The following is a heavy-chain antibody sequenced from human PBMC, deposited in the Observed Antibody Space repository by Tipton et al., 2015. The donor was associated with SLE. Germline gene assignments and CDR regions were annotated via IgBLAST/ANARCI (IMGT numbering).Heavy chain of an antibody. CDR2: IFYGGDT. CDR3: TRDKSSHSKYILDY. D-gene: IGHD3-3*02. CDR1: GGSVTSSRNY. V-gene: IGHV4-39*07. Sequence: TLSLTCTVSGGSVTSSRNYWAWIRQSPGKGLEWIGSIFYGGDTSYNPSLKSRVTISLDASKNQFFLDLSSVTAADTAVYYCTRDKSSHSKYILDYWGQGTLVTVSS. J-gene: IGHJ4*02.